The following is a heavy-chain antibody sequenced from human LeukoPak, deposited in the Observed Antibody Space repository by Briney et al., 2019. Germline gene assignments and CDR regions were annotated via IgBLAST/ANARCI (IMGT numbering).Heavy chain of an antibody. CDR2: ISTYNDNT. D-gene: IGHD4-17*01. V-gene: IGHV1-18*01. Sequence: ASVKVSCKASGYTFTSYGISWVRQAPGQGLEWMGWISTYNDNTNYAQKLQGRVTMTTDTSTSTAYMELRSLRSEDTAVYYCAGGAVTTRKYYFDYWGQGTLVTVSS. CDR3: AGGAVTTRKYYFDY. J-gene: IGHJ4*02. CDR1: GYTFTSYG.